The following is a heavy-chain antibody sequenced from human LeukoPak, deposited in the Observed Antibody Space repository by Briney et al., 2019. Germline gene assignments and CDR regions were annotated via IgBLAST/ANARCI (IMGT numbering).Heavy chain of an antibody. CDR2: IKQDGSEK. CDR1: GFTFSSYW. J-gene: IGHJ4*02. V-gene: IGHV3-7*03. Sequence: PGGSLRLSCAASGFTFSSYWMSWVRQAPGKGLEWVANIKQDGSEKYYVDSVKGRFTISRDNAKNSLYLQMNSLRAEDTAMYYCARGCYGYSGYDSRRTYFDYWGQGTLVTVSS. D-gene: IGHD5-12*01. CDR3: ARGCYGYSGYDSRRTYFDY.